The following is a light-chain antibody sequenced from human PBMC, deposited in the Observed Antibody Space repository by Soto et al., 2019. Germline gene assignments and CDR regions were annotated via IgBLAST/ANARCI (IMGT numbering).Light chain of an antibody. J-gene: IGKJ4*02. Sequence: EIVLTQSPSPLSLSEGERAPLSCRASQSVSSYLAWYQQKPGKAPRLLIYDASSRATGIPSRFSGSGSGTDFTLTISSLQPEDFAAYYCQQRSNTPRTFGGGTKVDIK. CDR1: QSVSSY. CDR3: QQRSNTPRT. V-gene: IGKV3-11*01. CDR2: DAS.